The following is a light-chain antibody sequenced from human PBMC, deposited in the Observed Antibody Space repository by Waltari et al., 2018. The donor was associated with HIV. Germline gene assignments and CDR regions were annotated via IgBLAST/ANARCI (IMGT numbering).Light chain of an antibody. V-gene: IGKV1-5*03. J-gene: IGKJ2*01. Sequence: DIQMTQSPATLSAYVGDRVTITCLASQSISSWLAWYQQKPGKAPKLLIYKASSLESGVPSRFSGSGSGTEFTLTISSLQPDDSATYYCQQYNSYSYTFGQGTKLEIK. CDR1: QSISSW. CDR2: KAS. CDR3: QQYNSYSYT.